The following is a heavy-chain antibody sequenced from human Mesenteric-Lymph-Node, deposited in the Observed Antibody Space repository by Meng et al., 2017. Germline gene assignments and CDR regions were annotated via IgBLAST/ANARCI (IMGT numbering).Heavy chain of an antibody. CDR1: GGSFSGYY. CDR3: ARERVVPAAWRGRFDP. CDR2: INHSGST. Sequence: QVHLQQWGAGLLKPSETLSLTCAVYGGSFSGYYWISIRPPPGKGLEWIGEINHSGSTNYTPSLKSRVTISVGTSKNQFSLKLSSVTAADTAVYYCARERVVPAAWRGRFDPWGQGTLVTVSS. D-gene: IGHD2-2*01. V-gene: IGHV4-34*01. J-gene: IGHJ5*02.